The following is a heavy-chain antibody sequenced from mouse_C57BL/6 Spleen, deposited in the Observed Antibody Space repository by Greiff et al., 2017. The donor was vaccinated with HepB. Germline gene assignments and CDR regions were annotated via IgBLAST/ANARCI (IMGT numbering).Heavy chain of an antibody. CDR1: GYTFTSYW. CDR3: ARKGELPFDY. Sequence: VQLQQSGAELVKPGASVKLSCKASGYTFTSYWMQWVKQRPGQGLEWIGEIDPSDSYTNYNQKFKGKATLTVDTSSSTAYMQLSSLTSEDSAVYYCARKGELPFDYWGQGTTLTVSS. CDR2: IDPSDSYT. V-gene: IGHV1-50*01. J-gene: IGHJ2*01.